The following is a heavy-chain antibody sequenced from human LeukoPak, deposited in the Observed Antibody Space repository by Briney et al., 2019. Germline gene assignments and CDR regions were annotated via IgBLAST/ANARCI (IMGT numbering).Heavy chain of an antibody. D-gene: IGHD3-22*01. CDR1: GYTFTSYA. J-gene: IGHJ3*02. V-gene: IGHV1-3*01. CDR2: INAGNGNT. CDR3: ARASYYYDSSGYPYVFNI. Sequence: ASVKVSCKASGYTFTSYAMHWVRQAPGQRLEWMGWINAGNGNTKYSQKFQGRVTITRDTSASTAYMELSSLRSEDTAVYYCARASYYYDSSGYPYVFNIGGKGKMVTVS.